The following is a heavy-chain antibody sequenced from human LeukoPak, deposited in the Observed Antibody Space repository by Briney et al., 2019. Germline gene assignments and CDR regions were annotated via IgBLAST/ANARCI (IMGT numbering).Heavy chain of an antibody. J-gene: IGHJ4*02. Sequence: SVKVSCTASGGTFSSYAISWVRQAPGQGLEWMGRIIPILGIANYAQKFQGRVTITADKSTSTAYMELSSLRSDDTAVYYCARRPACSGGSCSHDYWGQGTLVTVSS. CDR1: GGTFSSYA. CDR2: IIPILGIA. CDR3: ARRPACSGGSCSHDY. V-gene: IGHV1-69*04. D-gene: IGHD2-15*01.